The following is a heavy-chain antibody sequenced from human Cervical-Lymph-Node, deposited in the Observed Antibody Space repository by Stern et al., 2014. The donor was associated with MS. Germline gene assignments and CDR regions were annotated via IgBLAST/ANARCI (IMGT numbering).Heavy chain of an antibody. J-gene: IGHJ6*02. V-gene: IGHV1-58*02. CDR1: GFTFTSSA. CDR2: IVVGRGNT. Sequence: QLVESGPEVKKPGTSVKVSCKASGFTFTSSAMQWVRQARGQRLEGIGWIVVGRGNTNYAQKFQERVTITRDMSTSTAYMELSSLRSEDTAVYYCAAAASYYDSSGYYPAYYYYGMDVWGQGTTVTVSS. D-gene: IGHD3-22*01. CDR3: AAAASYYDSSGYYPAYYYYGMDV.